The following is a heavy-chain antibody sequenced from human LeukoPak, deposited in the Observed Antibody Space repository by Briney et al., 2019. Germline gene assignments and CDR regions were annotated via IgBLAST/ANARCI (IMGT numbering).Heavy chain of an antibody. CDR3: ARSVPSSRYYYYMDV. CDR1: GGSISSRGYY. V-gene: IGHV4-31*03. J-gene: IGHJ6*03. Sequence: PSQTLSLTCTVSGGSISSRGYYWSWIRQHPGKGLEWIGYIYYSGSTYYNPSLKSRVTISVDTSKNQFSLKLSSVTAADTAVYYCARSVPSSRYYYYMDVWGKGTTVTVSS. CDR2: IYYSGST.